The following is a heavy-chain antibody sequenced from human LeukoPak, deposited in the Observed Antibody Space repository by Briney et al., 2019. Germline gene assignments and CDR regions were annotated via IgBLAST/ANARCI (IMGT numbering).Heavy chain of an antibody. CDR1: GFTFSSYI. CDR2: ISSSSSYI. D-gene: IGHD3-22*01. Sequence: GGSLRLSCAASGFTFSSYIMNWVRQAPGKGLEWVSSISSSSSYIYYADSVRGRFTISRDNAKNSLYLQMNSLRAEDTAVYYCAREAAEHYYYDSSGYPDYWGQGTLVTVSS. V-gene: IGHV3-21*01. CDR3: AREAAEHYYYDSSGYPDY. J-gene: IGHJ4*02.